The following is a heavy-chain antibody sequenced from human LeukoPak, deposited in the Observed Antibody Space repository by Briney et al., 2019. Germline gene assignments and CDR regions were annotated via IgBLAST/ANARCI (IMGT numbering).Heavy chain of an antibody. CDR3: ARGHTVVVTATYEKNYYYYGMDV. V-gene: IGHV1-46*01. D-gene: IGHD2-21*02. J-gene: IGHJ6*02. CDR2: INPSGGST. Sequence: ASVKVSCKASGYTFTSYYMHWVRQAPGQGLEWMGIINPSGGSTSYAQKFQGRVTMTRDTSTSTVYMELSSLRSEDTAVYYCARGHTVVVTATYEKNYYYYGMDVWGQGTTVTVSS. CDR1: GYTFTSYY.